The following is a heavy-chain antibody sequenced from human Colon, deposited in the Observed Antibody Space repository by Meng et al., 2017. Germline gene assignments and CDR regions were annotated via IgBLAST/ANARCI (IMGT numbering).Heavy chain of an antibody. CDR3: AGDSSGYNWLDP. CDR2: IYYSGTT. V-gene: IGHV4-59*01. Sequence: VPVQESRPGPVKPSETLSLTCTVSGGSISNYYWSWIRQPPGKGLEWIGYIYYSGTTNYNPSLKSRVTISIDTSKNQFSLKLNSVTAADTAVYYCAGDSSGYNWLDPWGQGTLVTVSS. D-gene: IGHD6-19*01. J-gene: IGHJ5*02. CDR1: GGSISNYY.